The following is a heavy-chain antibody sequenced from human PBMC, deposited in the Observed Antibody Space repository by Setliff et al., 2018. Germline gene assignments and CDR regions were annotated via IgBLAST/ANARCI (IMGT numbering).Heavy chain of an antibody. Sequence: GSLRLSCAASGFIFSNYAMTWVRQAPGKGLEWVSIISGSGGTTYYADSVKGRFTISRDNSKNTLFLQNNSLRAEDTAVYFCARDNGHGTRWSYWYFDLWGRGTLVNVSS. V-gene: IGHV3-23*01. D-gene: IGHD2-8*01. CDR1: GFIFSNYA. CDR2: ISGSGGTT. CDR3: ARDNGHGTRWSYWYFDL. J-gene: IGHJ2*01.